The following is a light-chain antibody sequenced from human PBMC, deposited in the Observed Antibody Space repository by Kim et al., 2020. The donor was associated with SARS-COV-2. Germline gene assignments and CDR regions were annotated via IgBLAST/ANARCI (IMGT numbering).Light chain of an antibody. Sequence: ASVGDRVTITCRASQSSSSRLAWYHQKPGKAPKLLIYDASSLEVGGPSRFSGSGSGTEFTLTISSLQPDDFATYYCQQYNSYSWTFGQGTKVDIK. V-gene: IGKV1-5*01. J-gene: IGKJ1*01. CDR3: QQYNSYSWT. CDR1: QSSSSR. CDR2: DAS.